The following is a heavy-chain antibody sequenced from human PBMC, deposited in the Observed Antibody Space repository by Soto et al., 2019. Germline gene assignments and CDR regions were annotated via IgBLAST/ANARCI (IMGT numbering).Heavy chain of an antibody. CDR2: INAGNGNT. CDR3: ARSAMNNGSGSYYGWFDP. CDR1: GYTFTSYA. V-gene: IGHV1-3*01. Sequence: QVQLVQSGAEVKKPGASVKVSCKASGYTFTSYAMHWVRQAPGQRLEWMGWINAGNGNTKYSQKFQGRVTITRDTSASTAYMELSSLRSEDTAVYYCARSAMNNGSGSYYGWFDPWGQGTLVTVSS. D-gene: IGHD3-10*01. J-gene: IGHJ5*02.